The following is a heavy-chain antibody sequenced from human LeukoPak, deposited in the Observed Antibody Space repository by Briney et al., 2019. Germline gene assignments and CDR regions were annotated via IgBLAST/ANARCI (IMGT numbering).Heavy chain of an antibody. CDR2: IGAGASNK. Sequence: RRSLTLSCTVSGFSGPSIAMAWVRQAAGDVLEWVSSIGAGASNKYYADSVKGRFTISRDYSRKTVYLQMNSLRAEDTAVYYCAQSYDSGGYPLGDSWGQGTLVTVSS. CDR3: AQSYDSGGYPLGDS. V-gene: IGHV3-23*01. CDR1: GFSGPSIA. J-gene: IGHJ4*02. D-gene: IGHD3-22*01.